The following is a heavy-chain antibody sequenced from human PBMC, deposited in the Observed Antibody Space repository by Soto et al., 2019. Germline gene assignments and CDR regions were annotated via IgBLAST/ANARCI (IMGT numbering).Heavy chain of an antibody. CDR3: AKAFPLVLTVYAIPGNRLFDYYSSGMHV. D-gene: IGHD2-8*01. J-gene: IGHJ6*02. V-gene: IGHV3-23*01. CDR1: VFTFSSYA. Sequence: PVGSPRLSCASSVFTFSSYAMSCVRQSPGKWLEWVSAISGSGGSTYYADSVKGRFTISRDNSKNTLYLQMNSLRAEDTAVYYCAKAFPLVLTVYAIPGNRLFDYYSSGMHVCRQRTTISXSS. CDR2: ISGSGGST.